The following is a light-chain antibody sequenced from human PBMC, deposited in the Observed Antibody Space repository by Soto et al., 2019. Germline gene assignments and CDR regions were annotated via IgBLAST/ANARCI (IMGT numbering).Light chain of an antibody. Sequence: QSALTQPASVSGSPGQSITISCTGTSSDVGSYNLVSWYQQHPGKVPKLMIYEVSERPSGVSDRFSGSKSGNTASLTISGLQAEDEADYYCCSYAGASTYVFGTGTKVTVL. V-gene: IGLV2-23*02. CDR3: CSYAGASTYV. CDR2: EVS. CDR1: SSDVGSYNL. J-gene: IGLJ1*01.